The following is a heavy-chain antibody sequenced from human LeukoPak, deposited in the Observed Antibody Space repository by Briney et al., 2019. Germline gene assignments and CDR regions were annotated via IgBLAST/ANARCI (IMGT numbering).Heavy chain of an antibody. J-gene: IGHJ4*02. CDR2: ILYDGSNK. CDR3: ARGGTGWSSYFDY. Sequence: GGSLRLSCAASGFTFSSYAMHWVRQAPGKGLEWVAVILYDGSNKYYADSVKGRFTISRDNSKNTLYLQMNSLRAEDTAVYYCARGGTGWSSYFDYWGQGTLVTVSS. CDR1: GFTFSSYA. V-gene: IGHV3-30-3*01. D-gene: IGHD6-19*01.